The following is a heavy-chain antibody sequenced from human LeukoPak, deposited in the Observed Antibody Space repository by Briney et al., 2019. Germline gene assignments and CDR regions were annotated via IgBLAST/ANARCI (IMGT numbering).Heavy chain of an antibody. CDR1: GLILRGHA. CDR2: IGDSGEIE. CDR3: AKDQGYSYYYLAY. D-gene: IGHD5-18*01. V-gene: IGHV3-23*01. J-gene: IGHJ4*02. Sequence: PGGSLTLSCEASGLILRGHAMSWGRQAPGKGLELVSGIGDSGEIERYADSVKGRFTISRDNSKNTLYLQMSPLRAEDTAVYYCAKDQGYSYYYLAYWGQGTLVTVSS.